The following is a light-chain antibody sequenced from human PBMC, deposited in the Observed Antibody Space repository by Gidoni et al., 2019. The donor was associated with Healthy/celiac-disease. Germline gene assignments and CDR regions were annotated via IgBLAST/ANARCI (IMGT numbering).Light chain of an antibody. CDR3: MQSIKPPELT. Sequence: DLLMTQTPLSLSVTPGQPASISCKSSQSLLHSDGKTYLAWYLQKPGKSPQLLIDEVSNRFSGVPERFSGSGSGTDFTLKISRVEAEDVGIYYCMQSIKPPELTFGPGTKVDIK. V-gene: IGKV2D-29*02. CDR1: QSLLHSDGKTY. CDR2: EVS. J-gene: IGKJ3*01.